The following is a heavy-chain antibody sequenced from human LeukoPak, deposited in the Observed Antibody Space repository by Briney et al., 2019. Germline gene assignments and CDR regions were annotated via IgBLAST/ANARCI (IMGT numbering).Heavy chain of an antibody. CDR1: GGSIGNYH. D-gene: IGHD6-19*01. CDR2: IHSSGST. V-gene: IGHV4-4*07. Sequence: SETLSLTCTVSGGSIGNYHWSWIRQPAGKGLEWIAQIHSSGSTNYNPPLKSRVIMSIDTTEDQVSLTIRSVTAADTAFCYCARRDIKSGWSFDDWGQGILVTVSS. J-gene: IGHJ4*02. CDR3: ARRDIKSGWSFDD.